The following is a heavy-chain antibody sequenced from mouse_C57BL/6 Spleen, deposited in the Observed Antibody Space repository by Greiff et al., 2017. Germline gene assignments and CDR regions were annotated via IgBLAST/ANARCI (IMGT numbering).Heavy chain of an antibody. V-gene: IGHV1-64*01. CDR1: GYTFTSYW. CDR2: IHPNSGST. D-gene: IGHD2-4*01. J-gene: IGHJ4*01. Sequence: QVQLQQPGAELVKPGASVKLSCKASGYTFTSYWMHWVKQRPGQGLEWIGMIHPNSGSTNYNEKFKGKATLTVEKSSSTAYMQLSSLTSEDSAVYYCAREYYDCDEGYAMDYWGQGTSVTVSS. CDR3: AREYYDCDEGYAMDY.